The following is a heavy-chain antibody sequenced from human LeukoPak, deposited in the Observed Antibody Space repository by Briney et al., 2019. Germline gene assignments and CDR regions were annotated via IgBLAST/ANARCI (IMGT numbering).Heavy chain of an antibody. D-gene: IGHD3-22*01. Sequence: TGGSLRLPCAASGFTFSSYSMNWVRQAPGKGLEWVSYISSSSSTIYYADSVKGRFTISRDNAKNSLYLQMNSLRAEDTAVYYCASVHYYDSSGYYLWGQGTLVTVSS. J-gene: IGHJ5*02. CDR1: GFTFSSYS. V-gene: IGHV3-48*04. CDR3: ASVHYYDSSGYYL. CDR2: ISSSSSTI.